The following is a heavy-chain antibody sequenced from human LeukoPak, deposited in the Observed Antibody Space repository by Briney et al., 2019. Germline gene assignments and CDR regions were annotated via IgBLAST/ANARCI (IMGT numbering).Heavy chain of an antibody. V-gene: IGHV4-39*02. CDR1: GGSISSSSYY. CDR3: ARDPGYGDYGDY. J-gene: IGHJ4*02. Sequence: SETLSLTCTVSGGSISSSSYYWGWIRQPPGKGLEWIGSIYYSGSTYYNPSLKSRVTISVDTSKNQFSLKLSSVTAADTAVYYCARDPGYGDYGDYWGQGTLVTVSS. D-gene: IGHD4-17*01. CDR2: IYYSGST.